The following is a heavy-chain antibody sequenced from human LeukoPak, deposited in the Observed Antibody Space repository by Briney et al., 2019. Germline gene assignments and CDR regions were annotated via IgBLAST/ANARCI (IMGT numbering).Heavy chain of an antibody. CDR2: ISGSGGST. CDR3: ASLSWGYYDSSGYDI. D-gene: IGHD3-22*01. Sequence: GGSLRLSCAASGFTFSSYAMSWVRQAPGEGLEWVSAISGSGGSTYYADSVKGRFTISRDNSKNTLYLQMNSLRAEDTAVYYCASLSWGYYDSSGYDIWGQGTMVTVSS. J-gene: IGHJ3*02. CDR1: GFTFSSYA. V-gene: IGHV3-23*01.